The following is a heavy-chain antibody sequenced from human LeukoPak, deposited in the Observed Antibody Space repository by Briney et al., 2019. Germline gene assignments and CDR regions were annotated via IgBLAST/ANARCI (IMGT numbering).Heavy chain of an antibody. CDR1: GGSISSHY. J-gene: IGHJ5*02. D-gene: IGHD2-15*01. Sequence: SETLSLTCTVSGGSISSHYWSWIRQPPGKGLEWIGYIYYSGSTNYNPSLKSRVTISVDTSKNQFSLKLSSVTAADTAVYYCARGGGSWPHWFDPWGQGTLVTVSS. CDR2: IYYSGST. V-gene: IGHV4-59*11. CDR3: ARGGGSWPHWFDP.